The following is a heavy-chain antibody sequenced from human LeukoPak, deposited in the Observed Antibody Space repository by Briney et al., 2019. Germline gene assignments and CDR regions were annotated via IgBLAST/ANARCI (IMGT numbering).Heavy chain of an antibody. Sequence: SETLSLTCTVSGGSISSYYWSWIRQPPGKGLEWIGYIYYSGSTNYNPSLKSRVTISVDTSKNQFSLKLRALSAADTAVYFCARQGSISAFDFWGRGTLVTVSS. CDR1: GGSISSYY. D-gene: IGHD2-21*01. CDR2: IYYSGST. CDR3: ARQGSISAFDF. V-gene: IGHV4-59*08. J-gene: IGHJ4*02.